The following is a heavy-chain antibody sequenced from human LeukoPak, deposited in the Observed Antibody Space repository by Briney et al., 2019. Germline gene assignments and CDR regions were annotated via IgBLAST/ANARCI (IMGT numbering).Heavy chain of an antibody. J-gene: IGHJ4*02. Sequence: GGSLRLSCAASGFTFSSYAMSWVRQAPGKGLEWVSAISGSGGSTYYADSVKGRFTISRDNSKNTLYLQMNSLRAEDTAVYYCAKGQGGRYSSGWYDNDYWGQGTLVTVSS. D-gene: IGHD6-19*01. CDR3: AKGQGGRYSSGWYDNDY. CDR2: ISGSGGST. CDR1: GFTFSSYA. V-gene: IGHV3-23*01.